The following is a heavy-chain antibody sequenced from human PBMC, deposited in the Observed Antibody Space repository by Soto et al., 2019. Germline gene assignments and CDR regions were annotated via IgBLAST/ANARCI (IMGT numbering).Heavy chain of an antibody. CDR2: IFYSWST. CDR3: ARASSTSWPGPFDY. V-gene: IGHV4-59*01. J-gene: IGHJ4*02. CDR1: GGSISSYY. Sequence: SETLSLTCTVSGGSISSYYWSWIRQPPGKGLVCICYIFYSWSTNYNPSRKSRVTISVYTSKNQFSLKLSSVTAEYTAVYYCARASSTSWPGPFDYWGQGTLVTVSS. D-gene: IGHD2-2*01.